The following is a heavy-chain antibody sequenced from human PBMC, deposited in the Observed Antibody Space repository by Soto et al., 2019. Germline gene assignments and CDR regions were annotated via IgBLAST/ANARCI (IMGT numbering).Heavy chain of an antibody. CDR1: GYTFTSYG. Sequence: QVQLVQSGAEVKKPGASVKVACKASGYTFTSYGISWVRQAPGQGLEWMGWISAYNGNTNYAQKLQGRGTMTTDASTSTAYMELRSLRSDDTAVYYCARDGKVPRAVAGTSRVYYYYYGMYVWGQGTTVTVAS. V-gene: IGHV1-18*01. CDR3: ARDGKVPRAVAGTSRVYYYYYGMYV. CDR2: ISAYNGNT. D-gene: IGHD6-19*01. J-gene: IGHJ6*02.